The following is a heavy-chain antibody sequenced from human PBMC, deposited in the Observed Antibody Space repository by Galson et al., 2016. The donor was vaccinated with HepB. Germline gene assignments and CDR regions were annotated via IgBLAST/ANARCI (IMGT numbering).Heavy chain of an antibody. Sequence: SLRLSCAVSGFTVSNNYMSWVRQAPGKGLEWVSLIYSGGSTCYADSVKGRFTISRDNSKNTLYLQMNSLRAEDTAVYYCARLYFGSGGAVDYWGQGTLVTVSS. CDR3: ARLYFGSGGAVDY. CDR2: IYSGGST. V-gene: IGHV3-53*01. D-gene: IGHD3-10*01. J-gene: IGHJ4*02. CDR1: GFTVSNNY.